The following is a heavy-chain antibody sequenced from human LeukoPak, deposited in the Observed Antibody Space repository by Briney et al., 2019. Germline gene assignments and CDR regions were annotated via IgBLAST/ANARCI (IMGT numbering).Heavy chain of an antibody. CDR1: GGSISSGGYY. J-gene: IGHJ4*02. CDR2: IYYSGST. Sequence: SEALSLTCTVSGGSISSGGYYWSWIRQHPGKGLEWIGYIYYSGSTYYNPSLKSRVTISVDTSKNQFSLKLSSVTAADTAVYYCARETRGYSYGYWGQGTLVTVSS. CDR3: ARETRGYSYGY. D-gene: IGHD5-18*01. V-gene: IGHV4-31*03.